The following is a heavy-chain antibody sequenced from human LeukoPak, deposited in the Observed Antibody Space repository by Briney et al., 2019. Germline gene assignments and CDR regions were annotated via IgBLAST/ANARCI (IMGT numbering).Heavy chain of an antibody. Sequence: SETLSLTCTVSGGSISSYYWSWIRQPPGKGLEWIGYIYYSGSTNYSPSLKSRVTISVDTSKNQFSLKLSSVTAADTAVYYCARARVDYYDSSGYYYRVFDPWGQGTLVTVSS. V-gene: IGHV4-59*01. J-gene: IGHJ5*02. CDR1: GGSISSYY. CDR3: ARARVDYYDSSGYYYRVFDP. CDR2: IYYSGST. D-gene: IGHD3-22*01.